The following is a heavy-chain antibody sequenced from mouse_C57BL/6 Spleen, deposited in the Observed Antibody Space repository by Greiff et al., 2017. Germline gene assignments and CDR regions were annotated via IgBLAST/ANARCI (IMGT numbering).Heavy chain of an antibody. D-gene: IGHD1-1*01. V-gene: IGHV7-3*01. Sequence: EVMMVESGGGLVQPGGSLSLSCAASGFTFTDYYMSWVRQPPGKALEWLGFIRNKANGYTTEYSASVKGRFTISRDNSQSILYLQMNALRAEDSATYYCARHGRGGYFDVWGTGTTVTVSS. CDR1: GFTFTDYY. CDR3: ARHGRGGYFDV. CDR2: IRNKANGYTT. J-gene: IGHJ1*03.